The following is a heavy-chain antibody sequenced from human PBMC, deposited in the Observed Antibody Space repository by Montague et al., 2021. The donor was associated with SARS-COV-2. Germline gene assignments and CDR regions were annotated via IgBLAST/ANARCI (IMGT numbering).Heavy chain of an antibody. Sequence: SLRLSCAASGFTFRNYWMEWVRQGPGKGLVWVSNVNPDGTRTNYADSAKGRVTISRDNAKNTLYLQIDSLTADDTAAYYCARGAFSNGLDKWGQGTLVTVSS. J-gene: IGHJ4*02. CDR2: VNPDGTRT. D-gene: IGHD6-19*01. CDR3: ARGAFSNGLDK. CDR1: GFTFRNYW. V-gene: IGHV3-74*01.